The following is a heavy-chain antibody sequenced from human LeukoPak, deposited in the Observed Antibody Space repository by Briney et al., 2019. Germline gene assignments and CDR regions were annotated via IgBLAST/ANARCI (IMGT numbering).Heavy chain of an antibody. D-gene: IGHD6-19*01. J-gene: IGHJ4*02. V-gene: IGHV4-38-2*02. CDR2: IYHSGST. CDR1: GYSISGGYY. Sequence: SETLSLTCTVSGYSISGGYYWGWIRQPPGKGLEWIGSIYHSGSTYYNPSLKSRVTISVDTSKNQFSLKLSSVTAADTAVYYCATRAYTSGWYYFDYWGQGTLVIVSS. CDR3: ATRAYTSGWYYFDY.